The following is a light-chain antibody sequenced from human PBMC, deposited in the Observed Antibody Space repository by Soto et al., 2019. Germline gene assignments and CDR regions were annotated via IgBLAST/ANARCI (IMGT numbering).Light chain of an antibody. CDR1: QSISSC. CDR3: QYYSSYSPT. Sequence: DIQMTQSPSTLSASVGDRVTITCRASQSISSCLAWYQQKSGKAPKLLIHDAASLESGVPSRFSGSGSGTEFTLTISSLQPDDFATYYCQYYSSYSPTCGPGPTVDIK. J-gene: IGKJ3*01. CDR2: DAA. V-gene: IGKV1-5*01.